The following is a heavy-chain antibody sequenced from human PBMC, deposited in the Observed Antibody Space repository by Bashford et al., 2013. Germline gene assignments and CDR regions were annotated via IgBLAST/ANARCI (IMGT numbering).Heavy chain of an antibody. J-gene: IGHJ4*02. Sequence: ASVKVSCKASGYTFTTYGINWVRQAPGQGLEWMGWISPYNGNTNYAQKLQGRVTMTTDTSTSTAYMEMGSLRSDDTAVYYCTRALQLSDYDRSGYSDYWGQGTLVTVSS. CDR2: ISPYNGNT. V-gene: IGHV1-18*01. D-gene: IGHD3-22*01. CDR3: TRALQLSDYDRSGYSDY. CDR1: GYTFTTYG.